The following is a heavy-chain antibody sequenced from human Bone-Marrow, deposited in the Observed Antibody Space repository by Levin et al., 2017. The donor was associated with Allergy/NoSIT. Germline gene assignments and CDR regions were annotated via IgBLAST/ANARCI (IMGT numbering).Heavy chain of an antibody. D-gene: IGHD4-17*01. CDR2: ISSSSSTI. J-gene: IGHJ5*02. Sequence: PGGSLRLSCAASGFTFSSYSMNWVRQAPGKGLEWVSYISSSSSTIYYADSVKGRFTISRDNAKNSLYLQMNSLRDEDTAVYYCASGDDYGDSGMGFDPWGQGTLVTVSS. CDR3: ASGDDYGDSGMGFDP. V-gene: IGHV3-48*02. CDR1: GFTFSSYS.